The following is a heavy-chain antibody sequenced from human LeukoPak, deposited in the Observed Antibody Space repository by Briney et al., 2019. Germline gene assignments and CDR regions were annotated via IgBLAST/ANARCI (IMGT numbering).Heavy chain of an antibody. CDR1: GFTFSSYS. V-gene: IGHV3-21*01. Sequence: PGGSLRLSCAASGFTFSSYSMNWVRQAPGKGLEWVSSISSSSSYIYYADSVKGRFTISRDNAKNSLYLQMNSLRAEDTAVHYCAVMANCGTNWFDPWGQGALVTVSS. J-gene: IGHJ5*02. D-gene: IGHD1-1*01. CDR2: ISSSSSYI. CDR3: AVMANCGTNWFDP.